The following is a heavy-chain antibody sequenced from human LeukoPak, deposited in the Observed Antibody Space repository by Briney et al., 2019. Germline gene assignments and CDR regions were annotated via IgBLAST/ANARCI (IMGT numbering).Heavy chain of an antibody. J-gene: IGHJ4*02. D-gene: IGHD6-19*01. V-gene: IGHV1-2*02. Sequence: ASVKVSCKASGHTFTGDYMHWVRQAPGQGLECMGWINPKRGATNYAQKFQGRVTMTRDTSISTVYMQLSGLRYDDTAVYYCARAIAVAAHLASWGQGTLVPVSS. CDR1: GHTFTGDY. CDR2: INPKRGAT. CDR3: ARAIAVAAHLAS.